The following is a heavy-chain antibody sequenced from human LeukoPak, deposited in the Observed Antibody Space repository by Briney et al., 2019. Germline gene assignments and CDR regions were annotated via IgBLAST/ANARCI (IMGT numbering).Heavy chain of an antibody. CDR3: AKNQGQWLVPVDY. V-gene: IGHV3-23*01. D-gene: IGHD6-19*01. J-gene: IGHJ4*02. CDR2: MSGSVGST. Sequence: PGGSLRLSCAASGFTFSNYAMSWVRQAPGKGLEWVSSMSGSVGSTSYADSVKGQFTISRDNPKNTLYLQMNNLRAEDTALYYCAKNQGQWLVPVDYWGQGTPVTVSS. CDR1: GFTFSNYA.